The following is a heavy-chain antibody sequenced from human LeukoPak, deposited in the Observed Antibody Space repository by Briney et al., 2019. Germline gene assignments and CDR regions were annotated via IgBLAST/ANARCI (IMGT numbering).Heavy chain of an antibody. CDR2: ISTYNGNS. D-gene: IGHD3-16*01. J-gene: IGHJ4*02. V-gene: IGHV1-18*01. CDR1: GYTFTSYG. Sequence: GASVKVSCKASGYTFTSYGISWVRQAPGQGLEWMGWISTYNGNSNYEQSLQGRLTMTTDTSTSTAYMELRSLRSDDTALYYCATGGEYRREEVLDYWGQGTLVTVSS. CDR3: ATGGEYRREEVLDY.